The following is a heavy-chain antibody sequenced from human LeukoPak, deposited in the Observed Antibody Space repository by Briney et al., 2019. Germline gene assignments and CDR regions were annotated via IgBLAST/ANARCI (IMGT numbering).Heavy chain of an antibody. CDR3: ARGSKTVTGCMDY. J-gene: IGHJ4*02. V-gene: IGHV4-34*01. CDR2: INHSGST. Sequence: PSETLSLTCAVYGGSSSGYYWSWIRQPPGKGLEWIGEINHSGSTNYNPSLKSRVTISVDTSKNQFSLKLSSVTAADTAVYYCARGSKTVTGCMDYWGQGTLVTVSS. D-gene: IGHD2-8*01. CDR1: GGSSSGYY.